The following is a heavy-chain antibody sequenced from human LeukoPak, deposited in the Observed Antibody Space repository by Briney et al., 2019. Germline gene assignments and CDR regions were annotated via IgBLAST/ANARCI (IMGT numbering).Heavy chain of an antibody. CDR2: IYYSGST. D-gene: IGHD5-24*01. Sequence: TSETLSLTCTVSGGSISSYYWSWIRQPPGKGLEWIGYIYYSGSTNYNPSLKSRVTISVDTSKNQFSLKLSSVTAADTAVYYCAAMATIGFAYWGQGTLVTVSS. J-gene: IGHJ4*02. CDR1: GGSISSYY. CDR3: AAMATIGFAY. V-gene: IGHV4-59*01.